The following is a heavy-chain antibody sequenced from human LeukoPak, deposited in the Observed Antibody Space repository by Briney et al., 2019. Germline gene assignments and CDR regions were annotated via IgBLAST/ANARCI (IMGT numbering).Heavy chain of an antibody. Sequence: GGSLKISCQGSGCRFTNFWIVWVRQMPGKGLEWMGISYPGESDTRYSPSFQGQVTISADKSISTAYVQWSSLKASDTAIYYCAKPRHVGARNSAFDIWGQGTMVTVSS. CDR2: SYPGESDT. CDR1: GCRFTNFW. D-gene: IGHD1-26*01. J-gene: IGHJ3*02. V-gene: IGHV5-51*01. CDR3: AKPRHVGARNSAFDI.